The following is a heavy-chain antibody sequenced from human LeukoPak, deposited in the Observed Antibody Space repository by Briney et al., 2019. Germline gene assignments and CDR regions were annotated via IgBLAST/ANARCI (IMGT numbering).Heavy chain of an antibody. CDR3: ARGRGGSYLDDY. CDR2: MNPNSGNT. CDR1: GYTFTSYD. V-gene: IGHV1-8*01. D-gene: IGHD1-26*01. J-gene: IGHJ4*02. Sequence: ASVEVSCKASGYTFTSYDINWVRQATGQGLEWMGWMNPNSGNTGYAQKFQGRVTMTRNTSISTAYMELSSLRPEDTAVYYCARGRGGSYLDDYWGQGTLVTVSS.